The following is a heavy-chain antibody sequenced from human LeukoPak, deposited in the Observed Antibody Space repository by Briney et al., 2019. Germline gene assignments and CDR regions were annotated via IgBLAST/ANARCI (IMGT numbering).Heavy chain of an antibody. V-gene: IGHV1-2*02. D-gene: IGHD3-10*01. J-gene: IGHJ5*02. Sequence: ASVKVSCKASGYTFTGYYMHWVRQAPGQGLEWMGWINPNSGGTNYAQKFQGRVTMTRDTSISTAYMELSRLRSDDTAVYYCARRGGSGTPTFDPWGKGTLVTVSS. CDR3: ARRGGSGTPTFDP. CDR2: INPNSGGT. CDR1: GYTFTGYY.